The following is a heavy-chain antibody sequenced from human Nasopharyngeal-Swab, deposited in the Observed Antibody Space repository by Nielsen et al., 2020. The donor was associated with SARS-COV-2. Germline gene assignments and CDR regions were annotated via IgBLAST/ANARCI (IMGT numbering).Heavy chain of an antibody. Sequence: SETLSLTCTVSGGSISSGGYYWSWIRQHPGKGLEWIGDIYYSGSTYYNPSLKSRVTISVDTSKNQFSLKLSSVTAADTAVYYCARRGGVTIPFDYWGQGTLVTVSS. V-gene: IGHV4-31*03. D-gene: IGHD3-3*01. CDR3: ARRGGVTIPFDY. CDR2: IYYSGST. CDR1: GGSISSGGYY. J-gene: IGHJ4*02.